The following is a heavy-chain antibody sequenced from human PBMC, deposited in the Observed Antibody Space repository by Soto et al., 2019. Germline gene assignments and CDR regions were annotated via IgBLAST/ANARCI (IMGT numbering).Heavy chain of an antibody. CDR2: SSSSGGYT. V-gene: IGHV3-11*06. CDR3: ARSSGRRHVFTFDYGVDV. J-gene: IGHJ6*02. Sequence: QVQLVESGGGLVEPGGSLRLSCAASGFSVGDNYMTWIRQAPGKGLEWLSYSSSSGGYTNYADSVKGRFTISRDNAKNSLYLQMDSLRAEDTAVYFCARSSGRRHVFTFDYGVDVWGQGTTVTVSS. CDR1: GFSVGDNY. D-gene: IGHD3-16*01.